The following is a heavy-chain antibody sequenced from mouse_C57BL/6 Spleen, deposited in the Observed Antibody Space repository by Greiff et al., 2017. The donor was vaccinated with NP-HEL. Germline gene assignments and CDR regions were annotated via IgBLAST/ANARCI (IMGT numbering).Heavy chain of an antibody. Sequence: VQGVESGPGLVAPSQSLSITCTVSGFSLTSYGVHWVRQPPGKGLEWLVVIWSDGSTTYNSALKSRLSISKDNSKSQVFLKMNSLQTDDTAMYYCARHGGYYENAMDYWGQGTSVTVSS. J-gene: IGHJ4*01. V-gene: IGHV2-6-1*01. D-gene: IGHD2-3*01. CDR2: IWSDGST. CDR1: GFSLTSYG. CDR3: ARHGGYYENAMDY.